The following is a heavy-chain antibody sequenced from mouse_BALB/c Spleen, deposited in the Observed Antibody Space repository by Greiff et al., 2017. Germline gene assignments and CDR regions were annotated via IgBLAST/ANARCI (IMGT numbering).Heavy chain of an antibody. J-gene: IGHJ3*01. V-gene: IGHV5-9-3*01. Sequence: EVQVVESGGGLVKPGGSLKLSCAASGFTFSSYSMSWVRQTPEKRLEWVATISSGGSYTYYPDSVKGRFTISRDNAKNTLYLQMSSLRSEDTAMYYCARREIYDYDVWFAYWGQGTLVTVSA. CDR3: ARREIYDYDVWFAY. CDR1: GFTFSSYS. CDR2: ISSGGSYT. D-gene: IGHD2-4*01.